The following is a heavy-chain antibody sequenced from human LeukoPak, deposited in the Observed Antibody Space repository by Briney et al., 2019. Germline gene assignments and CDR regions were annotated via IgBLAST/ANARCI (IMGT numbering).Heavy chain of an antibody. D-gene: IGHD3-22*01. V-gene: IGHV3-23*01. CDR1: GFTFSSYA. Sequence: GGSLRLSCAASGFTFSSYAMSWVRQAPGKGLEWVSAISGSGGSTYYADSVKGRFTISRDNSKNTLYLQMNSLRAEDTAVYYCAKALTDYYYDSSGYFDYWGQGTLVTVSS. J-gene: IGHJ4*02. CDR3: AKALTDYYYDSSGYFDY. CDR2: ISGSGGST.